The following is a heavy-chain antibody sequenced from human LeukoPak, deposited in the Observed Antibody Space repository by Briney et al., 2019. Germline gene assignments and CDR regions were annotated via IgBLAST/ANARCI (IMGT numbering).Heavy chain of an antibody. CDR1: AFTFSYYW. CDR2: IKQDGSEE. CDR3: LSDRGYSTYDC. D-gene: IGHD6-13*01. Sequence: PGGSLRLSCASSAFTFSYYWMNWVRQAPGKGLEWVASIKQDGSEEYYVDSVKGRFTISRDNAESSLYLQMNTLRAEDTAVYYFLSDRGYSTYDCWGQGTLVTVSS. J-gene: IGHJ4*02. V-gene: IGHV3-7*01.